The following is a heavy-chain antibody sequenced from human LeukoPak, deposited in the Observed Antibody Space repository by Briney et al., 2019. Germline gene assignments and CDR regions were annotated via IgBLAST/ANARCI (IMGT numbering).Heavy chain of an antibody. Sequence: TGGPLRLSCAASGFTFSGHWMSWVRQAPGKGLEWVANINQGGSDKYYVDSVKGRFTISRDNANKLLYLQMNSLRGEDTAVYYCTRDRSRAEDDWGQGTLVTVSS. J-gene: IGHJ4*02. CDR1: GFTFSGHW. D-gene: IGHD1-14*01. CDR3: TRDRSRAEDD. CDR2: INQGGSDK. V-gene: IGHV3-7*01.